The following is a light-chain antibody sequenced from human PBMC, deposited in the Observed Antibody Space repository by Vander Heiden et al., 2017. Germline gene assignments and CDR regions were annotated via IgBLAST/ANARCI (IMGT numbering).Light chain of an antibody. CDR3: HQRNNWRS. Sequence: EIVLTQSPATLSLSPGERAALSCRASQSVSNFLAWYQQKPGQVPRLIIHGASNRAVGIPDRFSGSGSGTDFTLTISNLEPEDSAVYYCHQRNNWRSFGHGTKVDV. J-gene: IGKJ3*01. V-gene: IGKV3-11*01. CDR2: GAS. CDR1: QSVSNF.